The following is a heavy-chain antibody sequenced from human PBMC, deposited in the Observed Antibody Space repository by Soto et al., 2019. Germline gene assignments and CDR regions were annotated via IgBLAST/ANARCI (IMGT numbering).Heavy chain of an antibody. CDR3: AKDWVDRYSHFDY. D-gene: IGHD5-18*01. V-gene: IGHV3-23*01. CDR1: GFTFSSYA. CDR2: ISGSGGST. Sequence: GGTLRLSCAASGFTFSSYAMSWVRQAPGKGLEWVSAISGSGGSTYYADSVKGRFTISRDNSKNTLYLQMNSLRAEDTAVYYCAKDWVDRYSHFDYWGQGTLVTVSS. J-gene: IGHJ4*02.